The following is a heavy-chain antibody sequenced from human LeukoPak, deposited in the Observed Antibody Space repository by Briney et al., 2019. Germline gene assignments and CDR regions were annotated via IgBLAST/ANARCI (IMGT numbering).Heavy chain of an antibody. D-gene: IGHD3-10*01. J-gene: IGHJ4*02. CDR3: ARDIGSGSDY. CDR1: GYSLSSGYY. CDR2: IYHSGST. V-gene: IGHV4-38-2*02. Sequence: SETLSLTCAVSGYSLSSGYYWGWTRPPPGKGLEWIGSIYHSGSTYYHPSLKSRVTIAVHTSKNPFSLKLSSVTAADTAVYYCARDIGSGSDYWGQGTLVTVSS.